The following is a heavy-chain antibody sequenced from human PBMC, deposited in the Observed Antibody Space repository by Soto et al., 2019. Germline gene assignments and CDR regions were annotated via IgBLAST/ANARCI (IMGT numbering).Heavy chain of an antibody. CDR2: IGTAGDT. Sequence: ESVGGLVQPGGSLRLTCAASGFNFSSYDMHWVRQVTGKGLEWVSIIGTAGDTYYPGSVKGRFTISRENPKNSLYLQMNNLSAEDTSVYYWASGGRCSSWHPREGDYYYSGVDVWGQGTTVTVSS. J-gene: IGHJ6*02. D-gene: IGHD6-13*01. V-gene: IGHV3-13*01. CDR3: ASGGRCSSWHPREGDYYYSGVDV. CDR1: GFNFSSYD.